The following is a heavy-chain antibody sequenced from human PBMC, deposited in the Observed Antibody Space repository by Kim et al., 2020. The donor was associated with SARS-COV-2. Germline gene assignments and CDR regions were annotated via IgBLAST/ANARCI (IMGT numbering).Heavy chain of an antibody. V-gene: IGHV1-69*13. CDR2: IIPIFGTA. D-gene: IGHD3-9*01. CDR3: ARGRGYDILTGYQSPYYYYYGMDV. CDR1: GGTFSSYA. J-gene: IGHJ6*02. Sequence: SVKVSCKASGGTFSSYAISWVRQAPGQGLEWMGGIIPIFGTANYAQKFQGRVTITADESTSTAYMELSSLRSEDTAVYYCARGRGYDILTGYQSPYYYYYGMDVWGQGTTVTVSS.